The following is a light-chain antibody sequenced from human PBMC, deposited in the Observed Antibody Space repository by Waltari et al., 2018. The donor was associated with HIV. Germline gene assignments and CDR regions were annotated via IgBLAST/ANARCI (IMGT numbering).Light chain of an antibody. CDR1: QGLGNS. Sequence: DIQMTQSQSSLSASVGDRVSITCRARQGLGNSLAWYQQKLGNAPKLLLYGASRLESGVPSRFSGSGSGTDFTLTIDNLQAEDFATYYCQQYLNGPLTFGGGTKVEI. V-gene: IGKV1-NL1*01. CDR3: QQYLNGPLT. CDR2: GAS. J-gene: IGKJ4*01.